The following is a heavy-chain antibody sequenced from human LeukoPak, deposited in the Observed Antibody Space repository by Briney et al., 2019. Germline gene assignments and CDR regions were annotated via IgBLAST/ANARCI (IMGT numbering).Heavy chain of an antibody. V-gene: IGHV4-34*01. CDR2: INHSGST. D-gene: IGHD3-22*01. Sequence: SETLSLTCAVYGGSFSGYYWSWIRQPPGKGLEWIGVINHSGSTNYNPSLKSRVTISVDTSKNQFSLKLSSVTAADTAVYYCASHDSSGYYYDYWGQGTLVTVSS. CDR3: ASHDSSGYYYDY. J-gene: IGHJ4*02. CDR1: GGSFSGYY.